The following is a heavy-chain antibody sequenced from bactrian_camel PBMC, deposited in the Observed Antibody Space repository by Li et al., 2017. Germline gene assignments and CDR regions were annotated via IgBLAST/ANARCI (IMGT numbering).Heavy chain of an antibody. D-gene: IGHD1*01. V-gene: IGHV3S53*01. CDR1: GYTYSTYC. Sequence: VQLVESGGGSVQAGGSLRLSCTATGYTYSTYCMGWFRQAPGKEREGVAYIDSDGNTSYADFAKGRFTITHDNTKNTHFLEMNNLQPDDSAMYYCTADLRYSGSSCMSMSTLPSDWGQGTQVTVS. CDR3: TADLRYSGSSCMSMSTLPSD. CDR2: IDSDGNT. J-gene: IGHJ4*01.